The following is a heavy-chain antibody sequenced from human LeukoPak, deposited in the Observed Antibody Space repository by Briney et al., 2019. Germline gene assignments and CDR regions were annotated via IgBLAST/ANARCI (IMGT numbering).Heavy chain of an antibody. D-gene: IGHD3-16*01. J-gene: IGHJ6*02. V-gene: IGHV3-9*01. CDR1: GLTFEDYA. Sequence: GRSLRLSCAASGLTFEDYAMHWVRQAPGKGLEFLSAISWNSGSTVCADSPKRRFTISRDNAKNSLYLQMTSMGAEDTALCYCAKDVKGGKYYSYCGMDVWGQGTTVTVSS. CDR3: AKDVKGGKYYSYCGMDV. CDR2: ISWNSGST.